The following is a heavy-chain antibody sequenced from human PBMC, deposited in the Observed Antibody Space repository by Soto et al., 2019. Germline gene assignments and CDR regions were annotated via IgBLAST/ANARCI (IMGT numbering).Heavy chain of an antibody. CDR2: INPSGGST. Sequence: QVQLVQSGAEVKKPGASVKVSCKASGYTFTSYYIHWVRQAPGQGLEWMGIINPSGGSTSYAQKFQGRVTMTRDTSTSPVYMELSSLRSEDTAVYYWASDGTIAVAGRDLNWFDPWGQGTLVTVSS. D-gene: IGHD6-19*01. CDR1: GYTFTSYY. V-gene: IGHV1-46*01. J-gene: IGHJ5*02. CDR3: ASDGTIAVAGRDLNWFDP.